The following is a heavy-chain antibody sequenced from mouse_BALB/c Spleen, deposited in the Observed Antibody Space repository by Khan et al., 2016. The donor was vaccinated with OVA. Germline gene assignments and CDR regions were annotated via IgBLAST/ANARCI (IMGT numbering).Heavy chain of an antibody. V-gene: IGHV1-4*01. CDR1: GYTFTTYT. CDR3: AREGAYYRSDGWFAY. Sequence: QVRLQQSGAELARPGASVKMSCKASGYTFTTYTIHWVKQRPGQGLEWIGYIIPSNDYTNYNQKFKDRATLTADKSSSTAYMRLSSLTSEDSAVYYCAREGAYYRSDGWFAYWGQGTLVTVSA. D-gene: IGHD2-14*01. J-gene: IGHJ3*01. CDR2: IIPSNDYT.